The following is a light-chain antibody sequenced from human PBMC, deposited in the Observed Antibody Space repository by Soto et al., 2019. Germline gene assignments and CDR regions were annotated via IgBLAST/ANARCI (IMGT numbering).Light chain of an antibody. V-gene: IGKV3-20*01. J-gene: IGKJ1*01. CDR3: QQYGSSPTT. CDR1: QSVSSSY. Sequence: EIVLTQSPGTLSLSPGERATLSCRASQSVSSSYLAWYQQKPGQAPRLLIYGASSRATGIPYRFSGSGSGTEFTLTISRLEPEDFAVYYCQQYGSSPTTFGQGTKVEIK. CDR2: GAS.